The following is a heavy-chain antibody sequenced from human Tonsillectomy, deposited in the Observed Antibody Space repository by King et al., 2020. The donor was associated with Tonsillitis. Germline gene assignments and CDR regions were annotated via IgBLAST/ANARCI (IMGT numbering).Heavy chain of an antibody. D-gene: IGHD2-2*02. V-gene: IGHV3-23*04. CDR1: GFTFSSYA. Sequence: VQLVESGGGLVQPGGSLRLSCAASGFTFSSYAMSWVRQAPGKGLEWVSVISGSGGGTYYADSVKGRFTISRDNSKNTLYLQMNSLRAEDTAVYYCAKGGDCSSISCYKGAMDVWGQGTTVTVSS. J-gene: IGHJ6*02. CDR2: ISGSGGGT. CDR3: AKGGDCSSISCYKGAMDV.